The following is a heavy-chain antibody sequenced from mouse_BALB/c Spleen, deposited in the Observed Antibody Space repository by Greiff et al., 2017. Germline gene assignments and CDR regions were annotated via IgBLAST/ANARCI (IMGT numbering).Heavy chain of an antibody. Sequence: QVQLKESGPGLVAPSQSLSITCTVSGFSLTSYGVHWVRQPPGKGLEWLGVIWAGGSTNYNSALMSRLSISKDNSKSQVFLKMNSLQTDDTAMYYCARERGGPGAYWGQGTLVTVSA. CDR1: GFSLTSYG. D-gene: IGHD3-3*01. V-gene: IGHV2-9*02. CDR2: IWAGGST. J-gene: IGHJ3*01. CDR3: ARERGGPGAY.